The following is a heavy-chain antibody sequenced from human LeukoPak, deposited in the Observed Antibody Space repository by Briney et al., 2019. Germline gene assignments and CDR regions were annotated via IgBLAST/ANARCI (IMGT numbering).Heavy chain of an antibody. V-gene: IGHV1-2*02. CDR2: ISPNSGGT. J-gene: IGHJ6*04. CDR1: GYTFTGYY. Sequence: ASVKVSCKASGYTFTGYYMHWVRQAPGQGLEWMGWISPNSGGTNYAQKFQGRVTMTRDTSITTAYMELSSLRSDDTAVYYCARVGWNGYYGMGVWGKGTTVTVSS. D-gene: IGHD3-3*01. CDR3: ARVGWNGYYGMGV.